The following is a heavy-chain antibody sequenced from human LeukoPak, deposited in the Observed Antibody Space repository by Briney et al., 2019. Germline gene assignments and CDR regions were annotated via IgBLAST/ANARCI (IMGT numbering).Heavy chain of an antibody. CDR2: VYRGGNT. J-gene: IGHJ4*02. D-gene: IGHD6-13*01. Sequence: GGSLRLSCAASGFTVSSTYMSWVRQAPGEGLEWVSSVYRGGNTFYADSVKGRFTISGDNSNNAVYLQMNSLRAEDTAVYYCARDLPAAGNTYDYWGQGTLVTVSS. CDR3: ARDLPAAGNTYDY. V-gene: IGHV3-53*01. CDR1: GFTVSSTY.